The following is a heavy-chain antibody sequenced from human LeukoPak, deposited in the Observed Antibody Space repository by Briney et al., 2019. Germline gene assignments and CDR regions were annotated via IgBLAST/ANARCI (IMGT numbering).Heavy chain of an antibody. CDR1: GGSINNSY. CDR2: IYYSGST. V-gene: IGHV4-59*03. Sequence: SETLSLTCTVSGGSINNSYWSWIRQPPGKGLEWIGYIYYSGSTSYNPSLKSRVTISLDTSRNQFSLKLSSVSAADTAAYYCAGRSWSTGYFFDYWGQGTLVTVSS. J-gene: IGHJ4*02. D-gene: IGHD6-13*01. CDR3: AGRSWSTGYFFDY.